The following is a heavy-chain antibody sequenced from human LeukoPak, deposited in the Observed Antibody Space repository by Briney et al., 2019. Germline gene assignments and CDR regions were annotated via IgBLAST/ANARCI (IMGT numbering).Heavy chain of an antibody. V-gene: IGHV3-53*01. CDR2: IYTGSLS. D-gene: IGHD6-13*01. CDR3: ARDARQQLVERFDY. J-gene: IGHJ4*02. CDR1: GFTVSNSY. Sequence: PGGSLRLSCAASGFTVSNSYMSWVRQAPGKGLEWVSVIYTGSLSYYTDSVKGRFTISRDKSNNTLYLQMNSLRAEDTAVYYCARDARQQLVERFDYWGQGTLVTVSS.